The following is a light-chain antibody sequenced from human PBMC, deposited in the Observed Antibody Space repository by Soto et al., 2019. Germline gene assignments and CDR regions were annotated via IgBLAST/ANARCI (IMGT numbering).Light chain of an antibody. CDR1: QSVSSIY. CDR2: DVS. J-gene: IGKJ4*01. V-gene: IGKV3-20*01. CDR3: QQYITSPPRLT. Sequence: ELVLTQSPGTLSLSPGERATLSCRASQSVSSIYLAWYQQKPGQAPRLLVYDVSTRATIIPDRFSGSGSGTDFTLTISRLEPEDFAVYYCQQYITSPPRLTFGGGTKVEIK.